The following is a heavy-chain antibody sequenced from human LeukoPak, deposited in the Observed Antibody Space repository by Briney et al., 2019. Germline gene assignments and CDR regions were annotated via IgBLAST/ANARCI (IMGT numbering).Heavy chain of an antibody. D-gene: IGHD6-19*01. Sequence: GAPVKVSCKASGGTFSSYAISWVRQAPGQGLEWMGRIIPILGIANYAQKFQGRVTITADKSTSTAYMELSSLRSEDTAVYYCARDPAAGHGDYWGQGTLVTVSS. CDR2: IIPILGIA. V-gene: IGHV1-69*04. CDR3: ARDPAAGHGDY. J-gene: IGHJ4*02. CDR1: GGTFSSYA.